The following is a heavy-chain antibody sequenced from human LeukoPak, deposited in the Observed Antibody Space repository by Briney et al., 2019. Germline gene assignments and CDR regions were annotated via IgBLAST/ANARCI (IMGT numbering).Heavy chain of an antibody. CDR1: GGSFSGYY. Sequence: PSETLSLTCAVYGGSFSGYYWSWIRQPPGKGLEWIGEINHSGSTNYNPSHKSRVTISVDTSKNQFSLKLSSVTAADTAVYYCARGTAWGYYGSGSYYYWGQGTLVTVSS. J-gene: IGHJ4*02. D-gene: IGHD3-10*01. V-gene: IGHV4-34*01. CDR2: INHSGST. CDR3: ARGTAWGYYGSGSYYY.